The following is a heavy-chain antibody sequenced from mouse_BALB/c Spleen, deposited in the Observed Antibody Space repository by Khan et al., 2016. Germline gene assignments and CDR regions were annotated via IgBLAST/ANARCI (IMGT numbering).Heavy chain of an antibody. D-gene: IGHD2-3*01. V-gene: IGHV1-7*01. CDR3: ARKGTYEGGYFDY. CDR2: INPSTGYT. J-gene: IGHJ2*01. Sequence: QVQLQQSGAELAKPGASVKMSCKASGYTFTSYWMHWVKQRPGQGLEWIGYINPSTGYTEYNQKFKDKATLTADKSSSTAYMQLSSLTSEDSAVYYCARKGTYEGGYFDYWGQGTTLTVSS. CDR1: GYTFTSYW.